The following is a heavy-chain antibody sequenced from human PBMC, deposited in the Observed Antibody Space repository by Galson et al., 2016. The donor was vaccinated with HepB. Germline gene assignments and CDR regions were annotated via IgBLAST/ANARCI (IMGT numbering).Heavy chain of an antibody. V-gene: IGHV3-53*04. Sequence: SLRLSCAASGFSVSNNYMSWVRQAPGKGLECVSVIYNDGNTFYAGSVRGRFTTSRHDSKNTLYLQMSGLRAEDTALYYCATAYCNGARCPRWAAFDIWGRGTMVSVSS. CDR3: ATAYCNGARCPRWAAFDI. D-gene: IGHD2-15*01. J-gene: IGHJ3*02. CDR2: IYNDGNT. CDR1: GFSVSNNY.